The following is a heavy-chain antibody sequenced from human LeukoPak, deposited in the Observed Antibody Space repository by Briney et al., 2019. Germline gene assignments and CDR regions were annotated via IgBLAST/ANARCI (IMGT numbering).Heavy chain of an antibody. CDR3: ANPPTVTSFHY. V-gene: IGHV3-73*01. Sequence: GGSLRLSCAASGFTFSGSAMHWVRQASGKGLEWVGRIRSKAKINATAYAASVKGRFTISRDNSKNTLYLQMNSLRADDTAIYYCANPPTVTSFHYWGQGTLVTVSS. CDR2: IRSKAKINAT. CDR1: GFTFSGSA. D-gene: IGHD4-11*01. J-gene: IGHJ4*02.